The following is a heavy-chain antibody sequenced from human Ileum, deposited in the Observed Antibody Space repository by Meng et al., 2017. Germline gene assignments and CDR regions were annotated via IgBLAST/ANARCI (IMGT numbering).Heavy chain of an antibody. J-gene: IGHJ4*02. CDR3: ARDRLDYSDSGFDY. Sequence: EVQLVESGGGLVQPGGSRRRSCAASGFTFSSYWMHWVRQAPGKGLVWVSRISSDGSSTSYAGSVKGRFTISRDNAKNTLYLQVNSLRAEDTAVYYCARDRLDYSDSGFDYWGQGTLVTVSS. D-gene: IGHD4-11*01. V-gene: IGHV3-74*01. CDR1: GFTFSSYW. CDR2: ISSDGSST.